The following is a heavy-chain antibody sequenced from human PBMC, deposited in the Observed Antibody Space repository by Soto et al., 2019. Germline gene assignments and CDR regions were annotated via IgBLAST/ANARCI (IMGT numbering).Heavy chain of an antibody. J-gene: IGHJ4*02. V-gene: IGHV1-3*01. Sequence: ASVKVSCKASGYTFTSYAMHWVRQAPGQRLEWMGWINAGNGNTKYSQKFQGRVTITRDTSASTAYMELSSLRSEDTAVYYCARASNYYDSSGYRYWGQGTLVTVSS. CDR2: INAGNGNT. CDR3: ARASNYYDSSGYRY. CDR1: GYTFTSYA. D-gene: IGHD3-22*01.